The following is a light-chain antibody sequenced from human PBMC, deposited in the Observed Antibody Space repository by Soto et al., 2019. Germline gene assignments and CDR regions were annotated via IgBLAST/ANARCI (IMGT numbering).Light chain of an antibody. Sequence: QSALTQPASVSGSPGQSITISCTGSSNDVGRYNYVSWYQQLPGRAPRLIIYEVRNRPAGVSNRFSGSKSANTASLTISGLQAADEADYYCCSYTRSSSLLFGGGTKVTVL. J-gene: IGLJ2*01. CDR3: CSYTRSSSLL. CDR2: EVR. V-gene: IGLV2-14*03. CDR1: SNDVGRYNY.